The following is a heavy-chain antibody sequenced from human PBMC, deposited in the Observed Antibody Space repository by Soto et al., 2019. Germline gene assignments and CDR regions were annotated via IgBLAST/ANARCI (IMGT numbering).Heavy chain of an antibody. Sequence: SETLSLTCTVSGGSISSGGYYWSWIRQHPGKGLEWIGYIYYSGSTYYNPSLKSRVTISVDTSKNQFSLKLSSVTAADTAVYYCASTYGSGSYSHFVYWGQGTLVTVSS. V-gene: IGHV4-31*03. J-gene: IGHJ4*02. CDR1: GGSISSGGYY. D-gene: IGHD3-10*01. CDR3: ASTYGSGSYSHFVY. CDR2: IYYSGST.